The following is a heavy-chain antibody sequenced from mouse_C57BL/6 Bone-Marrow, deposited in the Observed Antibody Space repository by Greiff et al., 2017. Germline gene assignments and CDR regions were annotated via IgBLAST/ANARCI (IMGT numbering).Heavy chain of an antibody. Sequence: QVQLQQPGAELVMPGASVKLSCKASGYTFTSYWMHWVKQRPGQGLEWIGEIDPSDSSTNYNQQFKGKSTLTVDKSSSTAYMQLSSLTSEDSAVYYCAIVYYGNYAAWFAYWGQGTLVTVSA. J-gene: IGHJ3*01. CDR3: AIVYYGNYAAWFAY. V-gene: IGHV1-69*01. CDR1: GYTFTSYW. D-gene: IGHD2-1*01. CDR2: IDPSDSST.